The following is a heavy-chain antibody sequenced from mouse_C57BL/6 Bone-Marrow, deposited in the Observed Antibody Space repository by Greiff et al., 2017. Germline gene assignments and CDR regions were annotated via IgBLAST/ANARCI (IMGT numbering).Heavy chain of an antibody. CDR2: MNPNGGSP. CDR3: ARAYDYDDYTMDY. V-gene: IGHV1-64*01. D-gene: IGHD2-4*01. J-gene: IGHJ4*01. CDR1: GYTFTNYW. Sequence: QVQLQQPGAELVKPGASVKLSCKASGYTFTNYWMHWVKQRPGQGLEWIGMMNPNGGSPDYNEKFKSEATLSVDKSSRTAYMELSSLTSEYSAVYDCARAYDYDDYTMDYWGQGTSVTVSS.